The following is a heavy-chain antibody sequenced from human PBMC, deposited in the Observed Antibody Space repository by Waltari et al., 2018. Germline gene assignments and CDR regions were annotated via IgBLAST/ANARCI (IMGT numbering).Heavy chain of an antibody. V-gene: IGHV3-21*03. D-gene: IGHD5-18*01. J-gene: IGHJ5*02. CDR2: ISSSSSDI. CDR3: ARMNTATQGSDP. Sequence: ELQLVESGGVLVKPGGSLRLSCAASGWGFSSYSMNWVRQAPGKVLAWVSSISSSSSDIEYAESVKGRFTISRDNAKNSLYLQMNSMRAEETAVYYCARMNTATQGSDPWGQGTLVTVSS. CDR1: GWGFSSYS.